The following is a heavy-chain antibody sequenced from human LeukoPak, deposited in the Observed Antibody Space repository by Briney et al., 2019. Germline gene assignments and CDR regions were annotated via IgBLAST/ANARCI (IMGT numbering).Heavy chain of an antibody. D-gene: IGHD1-26*01. CDR1: GGTFSSYA. J-gene: IGHJ6*03. CDR2: IIPIFGTA. CDR3: AREPPGGSYYPGLYYYYYMDV. Sequence: GSSVKVSCKAPGGTFSSYAISWVRQAPGQGLEWMGRIIPIFGTANYAQKFQGRVTITTDESTSTAYMELSSLRSEDTAVYYCAREPPGGSYYPGLYYYYYMDVWGKGTTVTVSS. V-gene: IGHV1-69*05.